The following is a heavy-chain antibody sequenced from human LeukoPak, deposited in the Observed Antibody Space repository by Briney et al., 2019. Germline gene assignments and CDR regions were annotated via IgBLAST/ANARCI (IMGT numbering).Heavy chain of an antibody. CDR2: ISGSGGST. V-gene: IGHV3-23*01. CDR1: GIIITSYW. CDR3: AKDIAARPNYYYGMDV. D-gene: IGHD6-6*01. J-gene: IGHJ6*02. Sequence: GGSLRLSCAASGIIITSYWMSWVRQTPGKGLEWVSAISGSGGSTYYADSVKGRFTISRDNSKNTLYPQMNSLRAEDTAVYYCAKDIAARPNYYYGMDVWGQGTTVTVSS.